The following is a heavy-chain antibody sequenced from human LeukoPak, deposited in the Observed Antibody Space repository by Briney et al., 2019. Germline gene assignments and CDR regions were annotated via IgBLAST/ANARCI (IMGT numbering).Heavy chain of an antibody. V-gene: IGHV4-34*01. D-gene: IGHD2-2*01. J-gene: IGHJ3*02. Sequence: SETLSLTCTVSGGSISSYYWSWIRQPPGKGLEWIGEINHSGSTNYNPSLKSRVTISVDTSKNQFSLKLSSVTAADTAVYYCASLWPYQLSAFDIWGQGTMVTVSS. CDR2: INHSGST. CDR3: ASLWPYQLSAFDI. CDR1: GGSISSYY.